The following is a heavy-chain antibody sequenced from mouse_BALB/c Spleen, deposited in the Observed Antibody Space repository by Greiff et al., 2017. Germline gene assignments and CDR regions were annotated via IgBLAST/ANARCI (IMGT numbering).Heavy chain of an antibody. D-gene: IGHD1-1*01. Sequence: VKLQQPGAELVMPGASVKMSCKASGYTFTDYWMHWVKQRPGQGLEWIGAIDTSDSYTSYKQKFKGKATLTVDESSSTAYMQLSSLTSEDSAVYYCARSLYGSSPYYYAMDYWGQGTSVTVSS. CDR1: GYTFTDYW. V-gene: IGHV1-69*01. CDR2: IDTSDSYT. J-gene: IGHJ4*01. CDR3: ARSLYGSSPYYYAMDY.